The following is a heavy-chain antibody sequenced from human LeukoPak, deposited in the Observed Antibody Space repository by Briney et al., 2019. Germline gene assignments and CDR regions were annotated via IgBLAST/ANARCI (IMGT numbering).Heavy chain of an antibody. V-gene: IGHV4-59*01. CDR1: GGSISSYY. CDR3: ARSSLRYNWNR. J-gene: IGHJ5*02. CDR2: IYYSGST. Sequence: SETLSLTCTVSGGSISSYYWSWIRQPPGKGLEWIGYIYYSGSTNYNPSLKSRVAISVDTSNNQFSLKLSSVTAADTAVYYCARSSLRYNWNRWGQGTLVTVSS. D-gene: IGHD1-20*01.